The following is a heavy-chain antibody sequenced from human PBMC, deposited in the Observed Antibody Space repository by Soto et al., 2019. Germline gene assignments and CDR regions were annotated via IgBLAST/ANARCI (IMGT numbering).Heavy chain of an antibody. CDR1: GFSLTTSGVG. CDR3: AHRVLRTVFGLVTTTAIYFDF. Sequence: QITLNESGPTQVKPRQTLTLTCTFSGFSLTTSGVGVGWIRQSPGKAPEGLALIYLDDDKRYSPSLKSRLTITPDTTKNPVVLTMADLDPADTATSYCAHRVLRTVFGLVTTTAIYFDFWGQGTPVAVSS. V-gene: IGHV2-5*02. D-gene: IGHD3-3*01. CDR2: IYLDDDK. J-gene: IGHJ4*02.